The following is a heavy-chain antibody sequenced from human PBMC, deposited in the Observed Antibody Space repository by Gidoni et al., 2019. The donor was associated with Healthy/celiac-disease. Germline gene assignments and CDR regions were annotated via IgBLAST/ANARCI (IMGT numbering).Heavy chain of an antibody. CDR3: AIGIRTGGRLVRAFDI. J-gene: IGHJ3*02. Sequence: QVQLQQWGAGLLKPSETLSLTCAVYGGSVSGYYWSWIRQPPGKGLEWIGESNHSGSTYYIPSLKSRVTISVDTSKNQFSLKLSSVTAADTAVYYCAIGIRTGGRLVRAFDIWGQGTMVTVSS. V-gene: IGHV4-34*01. CDR1: GGSVSGYY. CDR2: SNHSGST. D-gene: IGHD6-19*01.